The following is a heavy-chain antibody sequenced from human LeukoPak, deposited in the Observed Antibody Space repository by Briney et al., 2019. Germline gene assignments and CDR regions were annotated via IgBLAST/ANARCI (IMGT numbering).Heavy chain of an antibody. CDR1: GYTFTGYY. J-gene: IGHJ6*02. V-gene: IGHV1-2*02. CDR3: ARDRIVVVPDGMDV. Sequence: ASVKVSCKASGYTFTGYYMHWVRQAPGQGLEWMGWINPNSGGTNYAQKFQGRVTMTRDTSISTAYMEPSRLRSDDTAVYYCARDRIVVVPDGMDVWGQGTTVTVSS. D-gene: IGHD2-2*01. CDR2: INPNSGGT.